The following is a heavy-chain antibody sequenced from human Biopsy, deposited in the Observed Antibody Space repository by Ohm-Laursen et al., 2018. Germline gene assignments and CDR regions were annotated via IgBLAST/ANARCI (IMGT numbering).Heavy chain of an antibody. CDR2: IYTGGTT. D-gene: IGHD5-18*01. V-gene: IGHV3-53*01. J-gene: IGHJ6*02. Sequence: SLRLSCTASGFTVSRNYMSWVRQAPGKGLEWVSVIYTGGTTYYSDSVKGRFTITRDNSKNILSLQMNSLRGEDTAVYYCAKDRYNYTPIGGFSMDVWGQGTTVIVSS. CDR3: AKDRYNYTPIGGFSMDV. CDR1: GFTVSRNY.